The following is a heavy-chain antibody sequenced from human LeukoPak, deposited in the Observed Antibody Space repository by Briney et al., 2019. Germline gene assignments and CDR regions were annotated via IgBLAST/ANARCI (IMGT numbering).Heavy chain of an antibody. J-gene: IGHJ5*02. Sequence: PSETLSLTCTVSGGSISSYYWSWIRQPAGKGLEWIGRIYTSGSTNYNPSLKSRVTMSVDTSKNQFSLKLSSVTAADTAVYYCARSILPDYYGSGSDDNWFDPWGQGTLVTVSS. D-gene: IGHD3-10*01. CDR3: ARSILPDYYGSGSDDNWFDP. CDR1: GGSISSYY. V-gene: IGHV4-4*07. CDR2: IYTSGST.